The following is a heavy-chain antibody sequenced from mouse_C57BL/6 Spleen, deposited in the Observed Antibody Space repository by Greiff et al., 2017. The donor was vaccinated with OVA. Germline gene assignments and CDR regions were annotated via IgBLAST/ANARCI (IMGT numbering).Heavy chain of an antibody. D-gene: IGHD2-3*01. V-gene: IGHV1-72*01. CDR2: IDPNSGGT. CDR1: GYTFTSYW. J-gene: IGHJ1*03. Sequence: QVQLQQPGAELVKPGASVKLSCKASGYTFTSYWMHWVKQRPGRGLEWIGRIDPNSGGTKYNEKFKSKATLTVDKPSSTAYMQLSSLTSEDSAVXYSARAALDGYYGYFDVWGTGTTVTVSS. CDR3: ARAALDGYYGYFDV.